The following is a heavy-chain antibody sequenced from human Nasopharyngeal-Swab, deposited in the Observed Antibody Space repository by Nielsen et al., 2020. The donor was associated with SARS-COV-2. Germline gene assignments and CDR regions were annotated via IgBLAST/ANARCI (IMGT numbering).Heavy chain of an antibody. Sequence: GESLKISCAASGFTFSSYAMHWVRQAPGKGLEWVAVISYDGSNKYYADSVKGRFTISRDNSKNTLYLQMNSLRAEDTAVYYCARVGYCSGGSCQDYWGQGTLVTVSS. CDR1: GFTFSSYA. V-gene: IGHV3-30-3*01. J-gene: IGHJ4*02. CDR3: ARVGYCSGGSCQDY. CDR2: ISYDGSNK. D-gene: IGHD2-15*01.